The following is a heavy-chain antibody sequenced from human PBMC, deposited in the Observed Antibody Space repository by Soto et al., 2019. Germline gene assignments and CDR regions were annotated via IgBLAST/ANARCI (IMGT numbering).Heavy chain of an antibody. CDR3: AKDPPSEKLQPDYGMDV. CDR2: ISGSGRST. V-gene: IGHV3-23*01. CDR1: GPTFSTSA. Sequence: GGSLRLSCVASGPTFSTSAMSWVRQAPGKGLEWVSLISGSGRSTDYADSVKGRFTISRDNSKNTVYLQMNFLGVEDTAVYYCAKDPPSEKLQPDYGMDVWGQGTTVTVSS. J-gene: IGHJ6*02. D-gene: IGHD2-15*01.